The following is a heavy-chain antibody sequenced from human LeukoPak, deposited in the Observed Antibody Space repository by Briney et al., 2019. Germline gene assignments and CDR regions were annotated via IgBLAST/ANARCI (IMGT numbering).Heavy chain of an antibody. D-gene: IGHD3-16*01. Sequence: SETLSLTCIVSGGSIRSYYWGWIRQPPGKGLEWIGYIYYSGTTNYNPSLKSRITISVDTSKNQFSLNLRSVTPADTAVYYCARAPGGMTFGGGYFDDWGQGTLVTVSS. J-gene: IGHJ4*02. CDR2: IYYSGTT. CDR1: GGSIRSYY. V-gene: IGHV4-59*01. CDR3: ARAPGGMTFGGGYFDD.